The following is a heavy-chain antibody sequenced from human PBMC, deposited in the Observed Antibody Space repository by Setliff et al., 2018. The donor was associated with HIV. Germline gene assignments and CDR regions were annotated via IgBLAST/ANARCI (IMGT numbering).Heavy chain of an antibody. D-gene: IGHD3-16*01. Sequence: SETLSLTCTVSGASINSQSDYWNWIRQPAGKELGWIGHIYASGYTYYKPSLESRVTISVDTSKSQFSLKLHSVTAADTAVYYCARARGSMGYINTFDVWGQGSLVTVSS. CDR2: IYASGYT. CDR1: GASINSQSDY. CDR3: ARARGSMGYINTFDV. J-gene: IGHJ4*02. V-gene: IGHV4-61*09.